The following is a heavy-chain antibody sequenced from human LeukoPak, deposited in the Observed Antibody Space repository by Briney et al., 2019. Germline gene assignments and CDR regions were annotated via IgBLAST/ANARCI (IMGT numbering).Heavy chain of an antibody. J-gene: IGHJ4*02. D-gene: IGHD3-22*01. CDR1: GGSFSGYY. CDR2: IYYSGST. V-gene: IGHV4-59*01. CDR3: ARYYDSSGYYY. Sequence: SETLSLTCAVYGGSFSGYYWSWIRQPPGKGLEWIGYIYYSGSTNYNPSLKSRVTISVDTSKNQFSLKLSSVTAADTAVYYCARYYDSSGYYYWGQGTLVTVSS.